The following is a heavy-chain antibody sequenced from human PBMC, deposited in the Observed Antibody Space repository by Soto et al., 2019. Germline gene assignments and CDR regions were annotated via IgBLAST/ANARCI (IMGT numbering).Heavy chain of an antibody. CDR2: ISGSGGTT. CDR1: GFTFSTYG. Sequence: PGGSLRLSCAASGFTFSTYGMSWVRQAPGRGLEWVSAISGSGGTTYYADSVKGRFTISRDNSNNMLYLQMNSLRAEDTAIYYCAKGPGYGCGGSCYSSDYYGMDVWGQGTTVTVSS. V-gene: IGHV3-23*01. J-gene: IGHJ6*02. D-gene: IGHD2-15*01. CDR3: AKGPGYGCGGSCYSSDYYGMDV.